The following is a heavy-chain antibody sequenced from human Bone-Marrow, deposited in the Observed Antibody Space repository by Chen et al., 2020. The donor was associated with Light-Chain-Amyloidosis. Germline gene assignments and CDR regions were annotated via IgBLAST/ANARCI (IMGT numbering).Heavy chain of an antibody. V-gene: IGHV3-30*02. CDR3: AKGHDYGDYGEYYFDY. CDR1: GFTFSSYG. D-gene: IGHD4-17*01. J-gene: IGHJ4*02. CDR2: IRYDGSNK. Sequence: VQLVESGGGVVQPGGSRRLSCAASGFTFSSYGIHWVRQAPGKGLEWVAFIRYDGSNKYYADSVKGRFTISRDNSKNTLYLQMNSLRAEDTALYYCAKGHDYGDYGEYYFDYWGQGTLVTVSS.